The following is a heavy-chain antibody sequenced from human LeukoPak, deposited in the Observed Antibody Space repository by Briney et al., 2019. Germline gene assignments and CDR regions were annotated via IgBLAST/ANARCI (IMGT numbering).Heavy chain of an antibody. J-gene: IGHJ6*02. Sequence: GSLRLSCAASGFTFSSYAMHWVRQAPGKGLEWVAVISYDGSNKYYADSVKGRFTISRDNSKNTLYLQMNSLRAEDTAVYYCARDGYGVYCSSTSCYETRYYYGIDVWGQGTTVTVYS. CDR3: ARDGYGVYCSSTSCYETRYYYGIDV. V-gene: IGHV3-30*04. CDR1: GFTFSSYA. CDR2: ISYDGSNK. D-gene: IGHD2-2*01.